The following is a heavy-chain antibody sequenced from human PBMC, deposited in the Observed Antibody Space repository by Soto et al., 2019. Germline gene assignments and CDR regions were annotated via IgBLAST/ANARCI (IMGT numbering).Heavy chain of an antibody. V-gene: IGHV3-30*04. CDR3: AREPYGDSQYFDY. CDR1: GFTFNSLS. D-gene: IGHD2-21*02. CDR2: VSFDGKVT. J-gene: IGHJ4*02. Sequence: QVQLVESGGGMVQAGTSLRLSCTGSGFTFNSLSLHWVRQGPDKGLEWVAVVSFDGKVTYYADSVKGRFTVSRANSKNTISLQANSLRAADTAVYYCAREPYGDSQYFDYWGQGTPVTVSS.